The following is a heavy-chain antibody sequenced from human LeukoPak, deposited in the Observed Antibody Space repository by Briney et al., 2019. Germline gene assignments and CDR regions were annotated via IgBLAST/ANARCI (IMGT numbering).Heavy chain of an antibody. CDR3: ARANRVSLYYFDY. V-gene: IGHV4-38-2*02. J-gene: IGHJ4*02. CDR2: IYHSGST. CDR1: GYSISSGYY. Sequence: SETLSLTCTVSGYSISSGYYWGWIRQPPGKGLEWIGSIYHSGSTYYNPSLKSRVTVSVDTSKNQFSLKLSSVTAADTAVYYCARANRVSLYYFDYWGQGTLVTVSS. D-gene: IGHD5/OR15-5a*01.